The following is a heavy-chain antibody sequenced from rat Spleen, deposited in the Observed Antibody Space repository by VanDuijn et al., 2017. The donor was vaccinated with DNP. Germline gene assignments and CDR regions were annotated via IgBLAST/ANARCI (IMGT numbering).Heavy chain of an antibody. D-gene: IGHD1-12*02. CDR3: ARSYGSYFDFDY. J-gene: IGHJ2*01. V-gene: IGHV2-8*01. Sequence: QVQLTESGPGLVQPSETLSLPCTVSGFSLTDYSVFWVRQSSGKGLEWMGRMRYNGDTAYNSTFKSRLTISRDTSRNQVFLKMNSLQIDDTGTYYCARSYGSYFDFDYWGQGVMVTVSS. CDR1: GFSLTDYS. CDR2: MRYNGDT.